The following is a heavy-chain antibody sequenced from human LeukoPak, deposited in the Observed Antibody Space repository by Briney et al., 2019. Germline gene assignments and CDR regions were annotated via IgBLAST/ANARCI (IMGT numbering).Heavy chain of an antibody. V-gene: IGHV3-74*01. J-gene: IGHJ3*02. CDR2: IHSDGSST. D-gene: IGHD3-10*01. Sequence: GGSLRLSCAASGFTFSSYWMHWVRQAPGKGLVWVSRIHSDGSSTSYADSVRGRFTISRDDAKNTLYLQMNSLRAEDTAVFYCAKDRSAYYGSGSLGTFTIWGQGTMVTVST. CDR1: GFTFSSYW. CDR3: AKDRSAYYGSGSLGTFTI.